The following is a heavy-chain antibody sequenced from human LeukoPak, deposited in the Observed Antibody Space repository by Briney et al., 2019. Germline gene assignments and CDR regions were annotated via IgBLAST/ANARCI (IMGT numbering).Heavy chain of an antibody. D-gene: IGHD1-26*01. CDR1: GGTFSSYA. CDR2: IIPILGIA. Sequence: SVKVSCKASGGTFSSYAISWVRQAPGQGLEWMGRIIPILGIANYAQKFQGRVTITADKSTSTAYMELSSLRSEDTAVYYCANLLSPHEEWEPDTDSWGQGTLVTVSS. V-gene: IGHV1-69*04. J-gene: IGHJ5*02. CDR3: ANLLSPHEEWEPDTDS.